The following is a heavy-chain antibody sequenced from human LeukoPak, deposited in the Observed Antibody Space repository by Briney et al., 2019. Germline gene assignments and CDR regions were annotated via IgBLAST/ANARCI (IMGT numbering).Heavy chain of an antibody. CDR2: IWYDGSNK. J-gene: IGHJ4*02. D-gene: IGHD6-13*01. Sequence: PGGSLRLSCAASGFTFSSYGMHWVRQAPGKGLEWVAVIWYDGSNKYYADSVKGRFTISRDNSKNTLYLQMNSLRAEDTAVYYCAKSRGRGSWYGVDYWGQGTLVTVSS. CDR3: AKSRGRGSWYGVDY. CDR1: GFTFSSYG. V-gene: IGHV3-33*06.